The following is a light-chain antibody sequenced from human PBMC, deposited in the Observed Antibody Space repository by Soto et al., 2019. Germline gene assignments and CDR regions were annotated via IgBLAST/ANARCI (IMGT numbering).Light chain of an antibody. V-gene: IGKV1-5*03. J-gene: IGKJ2*01. Sequence: DIPMTQSPSTLSASAGDRVNITCRASQDISTWLAWYQQKPGKAPKLLIYKASSLESEVPSRFSGSGSGTEFTLTINSLQPDDFASYFCQQYNTYPFTFGQGTKLEIQ. CDR3: QQYNTYPFT. CDR1: QDISTW. CDR2: KAS.